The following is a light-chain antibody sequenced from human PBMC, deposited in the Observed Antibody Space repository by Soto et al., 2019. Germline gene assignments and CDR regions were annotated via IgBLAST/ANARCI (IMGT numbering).Light chain of an antibody. J-gene: IGKJ4*01. CDR3: HQYYKWPLT. V-gene: IGKV3-15*01. CDR1: QNISNY. CDR2: GVS. Sequence: IVLTQSPATLSLSPGKRATLSCRASQNISNYLIWYQQKPGQAPRLLIYGVSTRATGIPARFSGSGSGTDFTLTISSLLSEDFAVYYCHQYYKWPLTFGGGTKVDIK.